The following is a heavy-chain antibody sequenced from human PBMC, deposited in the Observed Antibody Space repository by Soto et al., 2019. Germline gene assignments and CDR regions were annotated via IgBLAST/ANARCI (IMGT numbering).Heavy chain of an antibody. V-gene: IGHV3-33*01. CDR3: ARDGYCSGGSCYAGFQAFDI. D-gene: IGHD2-15*01. J-gene: IGHJ3*02. CDR2: IWYDGSNK. Sequence: QVQLVASGGGVVQPGRSLRLSCAASGFTFSSYGMHWVRQAPGKGLEWVAVIWYDGSNKYYADSVKGRFTISRDNSKNTLYLQMNSLRAEDTAVYYCARDGYCSGGSCYAGFQAFDIWGQGTMVTVSS. CDR1: GFTFSSYG.